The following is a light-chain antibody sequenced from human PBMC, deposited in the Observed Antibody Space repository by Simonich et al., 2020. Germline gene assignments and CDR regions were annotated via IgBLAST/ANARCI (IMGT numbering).Light chain of an antibody. CDR2: DNN. Sequence: QSVLTQPPSVSAAPVQKVTISCSGSSSNIGKNSVSWYQQLPETAPKLLIYDNNKRPSGIPDRFSGSKSGTSATLGITGLQTGDEADYYCGTWDSSLSAVVFGGGTKLTVL. CDR3: GTWDSSLSAVV. J-gene: IGLJ2*01. CDR1: SSNIGKNS. V-gene: IGLV1-51*01.